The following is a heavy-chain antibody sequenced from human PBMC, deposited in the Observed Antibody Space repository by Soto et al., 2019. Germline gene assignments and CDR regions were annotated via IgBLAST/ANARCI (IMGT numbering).Heavy chain of an antibody. CDR2: IIPLFGEA. J-gene: IGHJ4*02. Sequence: QVQLVQSGAEVKRPGSSVKLSCKASGGKFSTFAITWVRQAPGHGLEWMGVIIPLFGEANYARQFQGRVTHTADVSTTTVFVEPSSLRSNDTAVYYCARRVYSDGPTEDYVNWATLLWGQGPRLTVTS. V-gene: IGHV1-69*01. D-gene: IGHD1-1*01. CDR3: ARRVYSDGPTEDYVNWATLL. CDR1: GGKFSTFA.